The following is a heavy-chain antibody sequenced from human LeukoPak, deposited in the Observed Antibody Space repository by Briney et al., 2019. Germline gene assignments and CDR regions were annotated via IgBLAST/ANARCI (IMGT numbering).Heavy chain of an antibody. CDR3: ARVGATKRHNWFDP. D-gene: IGHD1-26*01. J-gene: IGHJ5*02. CDR2: ISAYNGNT. Sequence: GASVTVSFKASGYTFTSYGISWVRQAPGQGVEGMGWISAYNGNTNYAQKLQGRVTITTDTSTSTAYMELRSLRSDDTAVYYCARVGATKRHNWFDPWGQGTLVTVSS. V-gene: IGHV1-18*01. CDR1: GYTFTSYG.